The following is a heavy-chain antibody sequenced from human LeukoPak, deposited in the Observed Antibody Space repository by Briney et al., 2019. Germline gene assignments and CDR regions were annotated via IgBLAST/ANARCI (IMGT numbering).Heavy chain of an antibody. CDR3: ATYYYGSGSYGDAFDI. D-gene: IGHD3-10*01. V-gene: IGHV3-53*01. CDR2: IYSGGST. Sequence: GGSLRLSCAASGFTVSSNYMSWVRQAPGKGLEWVSVIYSGGSTYYPDSVKGRFTISRDNSKNTLYLQMNSLRAEDTAVYYCATYYYGSGSYGDAFDIWGQGTMVTVSS. J-gene: IGHJ3*02. CDR1: GFTVSSNY.